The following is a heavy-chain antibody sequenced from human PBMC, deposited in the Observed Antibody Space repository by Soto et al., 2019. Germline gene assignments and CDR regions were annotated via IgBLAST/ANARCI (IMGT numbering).Heavy chain of an antibody. CDR2: ISGGDGSR. J-gene: IGHJ6*02. V-gene: IGHV3-23*01. CDR1: GFAFSDYA. Sequence: PVGSLRLSCAASGFAFSDYALTWVRQAPGRGLEWVSAISGGDGSRFYADSVKGRFTIFRDNSKNTVYLQMNSLRVEDTAAYYCAKDSRLVPAATHFYYYGLHIWGLGTTVTVSS. D-gene: IGHD2-2*01. CDR3: AKDSRLVPAATHFYYYGLHI.